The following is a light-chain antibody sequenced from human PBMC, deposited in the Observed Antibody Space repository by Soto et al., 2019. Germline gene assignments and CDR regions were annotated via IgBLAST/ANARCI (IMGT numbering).Light chain of an antibody. V-gene: IGKV3-11*01. J-gene: IGKJ4*01. CDR2: DAS. CDR1: QSVSSY. Sequence: EIVLTQSPATLSLSPGERATLSCRASQSVSSYLAWYQQKPGQAPRLLIYDASNRATGIPARFSGSGSGTDFTLTISSLEPEDFAVYYCQQRSNWFTFGGGTKVRSN. CDR3: QQRSNWFT.